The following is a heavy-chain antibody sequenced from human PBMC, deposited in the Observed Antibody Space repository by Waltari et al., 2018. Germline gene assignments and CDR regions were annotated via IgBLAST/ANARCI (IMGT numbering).Heavy chain of an antibody. D-gene: IGHD2-21*02. CDR2: IYYTGST. CDR3: ARGGGGDWEWFDP. Sequence: QVQLQESGPSLVKPSETLSLICSVSGGSISSYYWSWLRQPPGKGLDWIGYIYYTGSTNFNPSLKVRVTMSVDTSKNQFSLKLSSVTAADTAFYYCARGGGGDWEWFDPWGQGTLVTVSS. V-gene: IGHV4-59*01. J-gene: IGHJ5*02. CDR1: GGSISSYY.